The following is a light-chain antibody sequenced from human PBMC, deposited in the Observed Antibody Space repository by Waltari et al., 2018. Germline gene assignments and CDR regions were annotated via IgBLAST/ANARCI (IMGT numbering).Light chain of an antibody. CDR3: LLHYSGPRV. J-gene: IGLJ2*01. V-gene: IGLV7-46*01. CDR2: DTS. CDR1: TGAVTSSHY. Sequence: QAVVTQEPSVTVSPGGTVTLTCGSSTGAVTSSHYPYWFQQKPGQAPRTLVYDTSNKHSWTPALFSGSVVGGKAALTLSGAQPEDEAEYYCLLHYSGPRVFGGGTKVTVL.